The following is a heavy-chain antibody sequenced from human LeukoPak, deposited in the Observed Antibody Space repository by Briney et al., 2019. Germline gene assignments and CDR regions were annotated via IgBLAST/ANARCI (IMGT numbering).Heavy chain of an antibody. CDR2: ISAYKGNT. V-gene: IGHV1-18*01. CDR3: ARVDGRYCSSTSCYAWDH. J-gene: IGHJ4*02. Sequence: ASVTVSCKASGYTFTNHGINWVRQAPGQGLEWMGWISAYKGNTNYAQKVQGRVTMTADTSTSTAYMELRSLRSDDTAVYYCARVDGRYCSSTSCYAWDHWGQGTLVTVAS. CDR1: GYTFTNHG. D-gene: IGHD2-2*01.